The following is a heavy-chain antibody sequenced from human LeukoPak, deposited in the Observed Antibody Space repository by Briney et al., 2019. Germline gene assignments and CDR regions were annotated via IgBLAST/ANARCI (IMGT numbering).Heavy chain of an antibody. CDR1: GFTFSSYG. D-gene: IGHD3-16*01. Sequence: PGGSLRLSCAASGFTFSSYGMHWVRQAPGKGLEWVAVIWYDGSNKYYADSVKGRFTISRDNSKNTLYLQMNSLRADDTAVYYCAKDTPLCYFDYWGQGTLVTVSS. CDR2: IWYDGSNK. J-gene: IGHJ4*02. CDR3: AKDTPLCYFDY. V-gene: IGHV3-30*02.